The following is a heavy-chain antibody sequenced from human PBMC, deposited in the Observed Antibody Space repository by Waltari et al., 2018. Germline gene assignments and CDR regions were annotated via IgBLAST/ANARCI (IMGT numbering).Heavy chain of an antibody. D-gene: IGHD1-1*01. CDR1: GYTFTSYY. J-gene: IGHJ4*02. CDR2: INPRGGST. V-gene: IGHV1-46*01. Sequence: QVQLVQSGAEVKKPGASVKVSCKASGYTFTSYYMHWVRQAPGQGLEWMGIINPRGGSTSYAQKFQGRVTMTRDTSTSTVYMELSSLRSEDTAVYYCARDLRTGTLSYWGQGTLVTVSS. CDR3: ARDLRTGTLSY.